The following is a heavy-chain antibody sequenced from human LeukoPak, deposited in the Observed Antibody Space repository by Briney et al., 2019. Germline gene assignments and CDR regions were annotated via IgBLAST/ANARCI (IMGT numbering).Heavy chain of an antibody. CDR1: GFTFSGST. D-gene: IGHD5-18*01. CDR2: IRSKANNYAT. J-gene: IGHJ4*02. CDR3: TRWGYSYGIFDY. V-gene: IGHV3-73*01. Sequence: PGGSLRLSCAASGFTFSGSTVHWVRQASGKGLEWIGRIRSKANNYATAYAASMKGRFTISRDDSKNTAYLQMNSLKTEDTALYYCTRWGYSYGIFDYWGQGTLVTVSS.